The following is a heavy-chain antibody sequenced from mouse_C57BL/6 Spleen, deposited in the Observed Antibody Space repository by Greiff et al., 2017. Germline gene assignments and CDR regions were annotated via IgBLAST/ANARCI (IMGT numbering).Heavy chain of an antibody. CDR1: GFTFSSYA. J-gene: IGHJ2*01. D-gene: IGHD3-3*01. CDR2: ISDGGSYT. CDR3: ARETSRPYFDY. Sequence: EVKLVESGGGLVKPGGSLKLSCAASGFTFSSYAMSWVRQTPEKRLEWVATISDGGSYTYYPDNVKGRFTISRDNAKNNLYLQMSHLKSEDTAMYYCARETSRPYFDYWGQGTTLTVSS. V-gene: IGHV5-4*01.